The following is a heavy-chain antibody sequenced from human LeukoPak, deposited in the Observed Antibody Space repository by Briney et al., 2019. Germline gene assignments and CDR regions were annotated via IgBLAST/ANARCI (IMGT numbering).Heavy chain of an antibody. J-gene: IGHJ6*03. D-gene: IGHD1-26*01. CDR1: GDTFSSDG. Sequence: ASVKVSCKPSGDTFSSDGFSWVRQAPGQGLEWMGWISSYSGDTNYAQKFQGRITMTTDPSTSSAYMEMKNLRFGDTAVYYCARVSGTYDVYYFYMDVWGKGTTVIVSS. CDR2: ISSYSGDT. V-gene: IGHV1-18*01. CDR3: ARVSGTYDVYYFYMDV.